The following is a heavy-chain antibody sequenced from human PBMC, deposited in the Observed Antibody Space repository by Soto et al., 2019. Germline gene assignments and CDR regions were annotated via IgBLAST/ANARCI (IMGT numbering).Heavy chain of an antibody. CDR2: IYHSGST. V-gene: IGHV4-30-2*01. CDR3: ARYYTLMEYFDY. J-gene: IGHJ4*02. D-gene: IGHD2-8*01. Sequence: SETLSLTCAVSGGSISSGGYSWSWIRQPPGKGLEWIGYIYHSGSTYYNPSLKSRVTISVDRSKNQFSLKLSSVTAADTAVYYCARYYTLMEYFDYWGQGTLVTVSS. CDR1: GGSISSGGYS.